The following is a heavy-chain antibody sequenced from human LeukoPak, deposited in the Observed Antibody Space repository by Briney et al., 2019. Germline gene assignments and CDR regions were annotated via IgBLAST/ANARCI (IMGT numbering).Heavy chain of an antibody. CDR3: ARGLDYDILTGSSFDP. CDR2: ISAYNGNT. Sequence: ASVKVSCKASGYTFTSYGISWVRQAPGQGLEWMGWISAYNGNTNYAQKLQGRVTMTTDTSTSTAYMELRSLRSDDTAMYYCARGLDYDILTGSSFDPWGQGTLVTVSP. J-gene: IGHJ5*02. V-gene: IGHV1-18*01. D-gene: IGHD3-9*01. CDR1: GYTFTSYG.